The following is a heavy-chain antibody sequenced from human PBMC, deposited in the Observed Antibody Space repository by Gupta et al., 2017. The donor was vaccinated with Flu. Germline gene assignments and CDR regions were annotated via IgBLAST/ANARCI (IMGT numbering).Heavy chain of an antibody. CDR1: GYSLSDFY. CDR3: AREPPATGGVVD. V-gene: IGHV1-46*01. CDR2: IYPGAGTT. J-gene: IGHJ4*02. D-gene: IGHD2-8*02. Sequence: QVQLVQSGAEVKKPGASVKVSCKASGYSLSDFYIHWVRHAPGQGLQYMGVIYPGAGTTSYAQNLQGRVTMTMDTSTSTVSMELNSLTADDTAIYYCAREPPATGGVVDGGQGALVTVSS.